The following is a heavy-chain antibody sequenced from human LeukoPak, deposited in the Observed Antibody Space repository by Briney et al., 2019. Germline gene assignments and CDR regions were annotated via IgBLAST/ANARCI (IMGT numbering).Heavy chain of an antibody. J-gene: IGHJ4*02. V-gene: IGHV3-23*01. CDR1: GFTFSNYA. Sequence: GGSLRLSCAASGFTFSNYAVSWVRQAPGKGLEWISTISSSGGSTSYADSVQGRFTISRDNSKNTLYLQMISLRTEDTAVYYCAKKMAGKYYFDYWGQGTLVTVSS. D-gene: IGHD1-14*01. CDR3: AKKMAGKYYFDY. CDR2: ISSSGGST.